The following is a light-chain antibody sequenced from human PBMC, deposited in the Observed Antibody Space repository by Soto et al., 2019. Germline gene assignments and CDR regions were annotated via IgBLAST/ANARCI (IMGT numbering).Light chain of an antibody. V-gene: IGKV1-9*01. CDR2: AAS. J-gene: IGKJ5*01. CDR1: QGISSY. CDR3: QQVNSYPIT. Sequence: DIQLTQSPSFLSASVGDIVTITCRASQGISSYLAWYQQKPGKAPKLLIYAASTLQSGVPSRFSGSGSGTEFTLTISSLQSEDFATYYCQQVNSYPITFGQGTRLEIK.